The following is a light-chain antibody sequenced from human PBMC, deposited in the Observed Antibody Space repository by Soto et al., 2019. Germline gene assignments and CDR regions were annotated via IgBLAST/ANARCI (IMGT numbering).Light chain of an antibody. V-gene: IGKV3-20*01. CDR1: QSVSSTY. J-gene: IGKJ5*01. CDR2: GAS. CDR3: QQYEKWPPSIT. Sequence: EIVMTQSPGTLSLSPGERASLSCRASQSVSSTYLAWYQQKPGQAPRLLIYGASSRATGIPDRFSGSGSGTDFTLTISSLQSEDFAVYYCQQYEKWPPSITFGQGTRLEIK.